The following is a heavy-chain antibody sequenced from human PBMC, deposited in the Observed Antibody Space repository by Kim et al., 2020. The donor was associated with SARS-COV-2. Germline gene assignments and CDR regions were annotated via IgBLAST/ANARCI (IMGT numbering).Heavy chain of an antibody. CDR3: ARDLSV. Sequence: KQDGSEKYYVDSVEGRFTISRDNDKNSLYLQMNSLRAEDTAVYYCARDLSVWGQGTLVTVSS. V-gene: IGHV3-7*01. CDR2: KQDGSEK. J-gene: IGHJ4*02.